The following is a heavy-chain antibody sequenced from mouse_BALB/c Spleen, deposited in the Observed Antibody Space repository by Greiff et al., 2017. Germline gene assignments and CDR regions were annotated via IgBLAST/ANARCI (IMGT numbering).Heavy chain of an antibody. V-gene: IGHV5-9-4*01. J-gene: IGHJ3*01. CDR2: ISSGGSYT. CDR3: ARDGNYGTPY. Sequence: EVQGVESGGGLVKPGGSLKLSCAASGFTFSSYAMSWVRQSPEKRLEWVAEISSGGSYTYYPDTVTGRFTISRDNAKNTLYLEMSSLRSEDTAMYYCARDGNYGTPYWGQGTLVTVSA. CDR1: GFTFSSYA. D-gene: IGHD2-1*01.